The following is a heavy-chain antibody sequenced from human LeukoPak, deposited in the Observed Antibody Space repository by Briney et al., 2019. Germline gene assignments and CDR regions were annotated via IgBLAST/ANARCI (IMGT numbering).Heavy chain of an antibody. CDR3: ARGVVGVIPIDY. D-gene: IGHD1-26*01. V-gene: IGHV3-7*03. Sequence: GGSLRLSCAASGFTFSSYWMNWARQAPGKGLEWVASINHNGNVNYYVDSVKGRFTISRDNSKNTFYLQMISLRAEDTAVYYCARGVVGVIPIDYWGQGTLVTVSS. J-gene: IGHJ4*02. CDR1: GFTFSSYW. CDR2: INHNGNVN.